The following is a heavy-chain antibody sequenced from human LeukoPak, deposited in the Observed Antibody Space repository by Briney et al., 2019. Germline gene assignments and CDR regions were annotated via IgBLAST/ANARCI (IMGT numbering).Heavy chain of an antibody. Sequence: SETLSLTCTVSGGSISTSSYYWGWVRQPPGKGLEWIGNIFYSGSTYYSPSLKSRVTISLDTSRNQFSLKLNSVTAANTAVYFCARGPYSYDSSGAFDIWGQGTMVTVSS. V-gene: IGHV4-39*07. CDR2: IFYSGST. CDR1: GGSISTSSYY. D-gene: IGHD3-22*01. CDR3: ARGPYSYDSSGAFDI. J-gene: IGHJ3*02.